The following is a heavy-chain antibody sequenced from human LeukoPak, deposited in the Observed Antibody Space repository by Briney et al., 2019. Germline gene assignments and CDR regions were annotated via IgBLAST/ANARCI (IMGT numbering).Heavy chain of an antibody. CDR2: INWNGGST. J-gene: IGHJ4*02. V-gene: IGHV3-20*04. D-gene: IGHD1-26*01. Sequence: GGSLRLSCAASGFTFDDYGMSWVRQVPGKGLEWVSSINWNGGSTGYVDSVKGRFTISRDNAKNSLYLQMNSLRAEDTALYYCARDMTSYHGNYFDYWGQGTLVTVSS. CDR3: ARDMTSYHGNYFDY. CDR1: GFTFDDYG.